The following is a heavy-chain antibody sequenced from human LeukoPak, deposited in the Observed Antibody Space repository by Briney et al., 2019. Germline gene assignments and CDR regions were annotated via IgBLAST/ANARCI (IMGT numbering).Heavy chain of an antibody. CDR3: AKAGVWFGELLCYFDY. V-gene: IGHV3-30*18. CDR1: GFTFSSYA. J-gene: IGHJ4*02. D-gene: IGHD3-10*01. CDR2: ISYDGSNK. Sequence: GGSLRLSCAASGFTFSSYAMTWVRQAPGKGLEWVAVISYDGSNKYYADSVKGRFTISRDNSKNTLYLQMNSLRAEDTAVYYCAKAGVWFGELLCYFDYWGQGTLVTVSS.